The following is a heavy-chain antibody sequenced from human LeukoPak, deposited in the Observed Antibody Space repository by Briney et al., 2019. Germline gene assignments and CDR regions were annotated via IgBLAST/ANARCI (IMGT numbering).Heavy chain of an antibody. Sequence: SETLSLTCTVSGGSISSGGYYWSWIRQHPEKGLEWIGYIYYSGSTYYNPSLKSRVTISVDTSRNQFFLKLRSVTAADTAVYYCARGPDFPNFDYWGQGTLVTVSS. CDR3: ARGPDFPNFDY. J-gene: IGHJ4*02. CDR1: GGSISSGGYY. CDR2: IYYSGST. V-gene: IGHV4-31*03.